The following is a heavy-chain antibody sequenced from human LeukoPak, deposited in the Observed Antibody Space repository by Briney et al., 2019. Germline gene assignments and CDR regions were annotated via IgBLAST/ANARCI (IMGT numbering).Heavy chain of an antibody. CDR3: ARELVSLGTGYFDL. V-gene: IGHV3-23*01. CDR2: ITRSSTWT. CDR1: GFTFRTYG. J-gene: IGHJ2*01. Sequence: PGGSLRLSCEASGFTFRTYGMTWVRQAPGKGLEWVSGITRSSTWTYYADSVRGRFTISRDNSKNTLHLQMNNLTADDTAIYYCARELVSLGTGYFDLWGRGTLVTVSS. D-gene: IGHD7-27*01.